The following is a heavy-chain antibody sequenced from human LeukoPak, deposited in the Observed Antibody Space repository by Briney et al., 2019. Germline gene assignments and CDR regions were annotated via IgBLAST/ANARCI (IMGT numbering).Heavy chain of an antibody. CDR2: ISSSSSYI. Sequence: GGSLRLSCAVSGFTFSSYSMNWVRQAPGKGLEWVSSISSSSSYIYYADSVKGRFTISRDNAKNSLYLQMNSLRAEDTAVYYCARSDYGGNAFYYYYMDVWGKGTTVTVSS. V-gene: IGHV3-21*01. CDR1: GFTFSSYS. CDR3: ARSDYGGNAFYYYYMDV. D-gene: IGHD4-23*01. J-gene: IGHJ6*03.